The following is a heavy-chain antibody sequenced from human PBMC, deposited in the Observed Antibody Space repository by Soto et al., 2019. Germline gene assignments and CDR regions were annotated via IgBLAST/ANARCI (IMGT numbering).Heavy chain of an antibody. D-gene: IGHD3-3*01. CDR1: GFTFSSYW. Sequence: GCLRLSGAASGFTFSSYWMSWVRQAPGKGLEWVANIKQDGSEKYYVDSVKGRFTISRDNAKNSLYLQMNSLRAEDTAVYYCARDHGITIFGVASRFDPWGQGTLVTVYS. J-gene: IGHJ5*02. CDR2: IKQDGSEK. V-gene: IGHV3-7*03. CDR3: ARDHGITIFGVASRFDP.